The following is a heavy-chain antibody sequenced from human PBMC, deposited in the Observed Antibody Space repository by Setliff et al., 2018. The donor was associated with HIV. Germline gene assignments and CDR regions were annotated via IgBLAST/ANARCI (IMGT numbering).Heavy chain of an antibody. V-gene: IGHV1-69*13. D-gene: IGHD2-21*02. CDR2: IIPIFGTA. CDR1: GYTFTNYY. CDR3: AAGYCGGDCYSRQSYFDY. Sequence: SVKVSCKASGYTFTNYYIHWVRQAPGQGLEWMGGIIPIFGTANYAQKFQGRVTITADESTSTAHMELSSLRSEDTAVYYCAAGYCGGDCYSRQSYFDYWGQGTLVTVSS. J-gene: IGHJ4*02.